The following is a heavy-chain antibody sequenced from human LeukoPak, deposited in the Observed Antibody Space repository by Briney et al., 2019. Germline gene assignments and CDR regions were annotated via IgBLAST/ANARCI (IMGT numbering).Heavy chain of an antibody. CDR1: VYTFTTYG. CDR3: ARGDYVGNPDY. J-gene: IGHJ4*02. CDR2: ISGYNGNT. Sequence: ASVTVSFMCSVYTFTTYGITWVRQAPGQGRGCMGWISGYNGNTIYAQKPQGSATMTTDTSTSTPYMGLRTLRSDNTAVYYWARGDYVGNPDYWGQGTLVTVSS. D-gene: IGHD4-23*01. V-gene: IGHV1-18*01.